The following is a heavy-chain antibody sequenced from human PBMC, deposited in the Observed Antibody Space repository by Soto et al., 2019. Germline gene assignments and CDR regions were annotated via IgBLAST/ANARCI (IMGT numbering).Heavy chain of an antibody. D-gene: IGHD3-16*01. CDR2: IYCSGNP. V-gene: IGHV4-61*08. Sequence: SETLSLTCDVSGDTISTGGYTWAWIRQPPGKALEWIGHIYCSGNPNYNLSLKSRVIISVDRSKNQFSLKLSSVTAADTAVYYCARSWGYYYDYWGQGTLVTVSS. J-gene: IGHJ4*02. CDR3: ARSWGYYYDY. CDR1: GDTISTGGYT.